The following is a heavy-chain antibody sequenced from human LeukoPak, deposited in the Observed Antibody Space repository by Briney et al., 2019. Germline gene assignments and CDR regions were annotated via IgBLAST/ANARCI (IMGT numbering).Heavy chain of an antibody. J-gene: IGHJ3*02. CDR1: GGAFSSYA. CDR3: ARGLPGQQLAQVDAFDI. V-gene: IGHV1-69*13. D-gene: IGHD6-13*01. CDR2: IIPNFGTV. Sequence: SEKVSCKASGGAFSSYAISWVRQAPGQGVAWVGGIIPNFGTVNDAQKFHGRIKITADESPSPAYMELSSLRVDDTAVYCCARGLPGQQLAQVDAFDIWGQRTMVSVSS.